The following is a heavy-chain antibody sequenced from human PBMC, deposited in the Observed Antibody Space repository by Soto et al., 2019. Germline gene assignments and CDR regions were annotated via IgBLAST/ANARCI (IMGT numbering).Heavy chain of an antibody. CDR2: LYNSETT. CDR1: GLEVSYNY. V-gene: IGHV3-53*01. CDR3: ARTLEGSGSYYIDY. J-gene: IGHJ4*02. Sequence: GGSLRLSCAASGLEVSYNYMNWVRQAPGKGLEWVSVLYNSETTYYADSVKGRFTISRDNSKNTLYLQMNSLRAEDTAVYYCARTLEGSGSYYIDYWGQGTLVTVSS. D-gene: IGHD3-10*01.